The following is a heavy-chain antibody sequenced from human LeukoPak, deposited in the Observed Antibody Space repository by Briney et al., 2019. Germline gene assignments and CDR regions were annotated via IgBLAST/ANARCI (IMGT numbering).Heavy chain of an antibody. CDR3: ARGRGLRRSFDY. V-gene: IGHV4-34*01. J-gene: IGHJ4*02. D-gene: IGHD5-12*01. Sequence: SETLSLTCAVYGGSFSGYYWSGIRQPPGKGLEWIGEINHSGSTNYNPSLKSRVTISVDTSKNQFSLKLSSVTAADTAVYYCARGRGLRRSFDYWGQGTLVTVSS. CDR1: GGSFSGYY. CDR2: INHSGST.